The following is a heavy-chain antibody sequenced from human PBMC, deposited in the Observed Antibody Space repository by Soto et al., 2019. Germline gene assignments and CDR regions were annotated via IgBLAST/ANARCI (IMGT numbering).Heavy chain of an antibody. J-gene: IGHJ4*02. V-gene: IGHV3-74*01. CDR3: ARVGYGDYHFDY. Sequence: EVQLVESGGGLVQPGGSLRLSCAASGFTFSSYWMHWVRQNPGKGLVWVSRFNGDGSRTSYADSVKGRFTISRDNAKNTLYLQMNSLRADDTAVYYCARVGYGDYHFDYWGQGALVTVSS. CDR2: FNGDGSRT. D-gene: IGHD4-17*01. CDR1: GFTFSSYW.